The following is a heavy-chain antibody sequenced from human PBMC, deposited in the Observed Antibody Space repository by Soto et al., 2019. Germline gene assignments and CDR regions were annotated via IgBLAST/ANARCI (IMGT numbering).Heavy chain of an antibody. J-gene: IGHJ3*02. V-gene: IGHV1-2*04. CDR1: GYTFTSYT. CDR2: INPNSGGT. CDR3: AIPFYSSSSSDAFDI. D-gene: IGHD6-6*01. Sequence: GASVKVSCKASGYTFTSYTMHCLRQAPGQRLEWMGWINPNSGGTNYAQKFQGWVTMTRDTSISTAYMELSRLRSDDTAVYYCAIPFYSSSSSDAFDIWGQGTMVTVAS.